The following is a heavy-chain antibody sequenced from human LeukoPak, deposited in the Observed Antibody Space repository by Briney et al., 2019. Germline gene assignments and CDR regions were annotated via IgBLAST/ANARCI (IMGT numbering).Heavy chain of an antibody. J-gene: IGHJ6*02. D-gene: IGHD3-10*01. CDR3: ARGPLWFGLNGMDV. V-gene: IGHV4-31*03. CDR2: IYYSGST. CDR1: GGSISSGGYY. Sequence: MPSETLSLTCTVSGGSISSGGYYWSWIRQHPGKGLEWIGYIYYSGSTYYNPSLKSRVTISVDTSKNQFSLKLSSVTAADTAVYYCARGPLWFGLNGMDVWGQGTTVTVSS.